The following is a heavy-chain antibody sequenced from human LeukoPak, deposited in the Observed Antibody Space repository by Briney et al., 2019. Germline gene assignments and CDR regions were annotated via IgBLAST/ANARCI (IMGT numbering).Heavy chain of an antibody. CDR1: GDSLRGYY. Sequence: SQTLSLTCTVSGDSLRGYYWAWLRQSAGKGLEWIGRIYTSGSTGGSTNYNPSLKSRVTMSVDTSDNQFSLQLSSVTAADTAVDYCARGAYCSGSACYPRHAFDIWGQGTMVTVSS. CDR3: ARGAYCSGSACYPRHAFDI. V-gene: IGHV4-4*07. J-gene: IGHJ3*02. CDR2: IYTSGST. D-gene: IGHD2-21*01.